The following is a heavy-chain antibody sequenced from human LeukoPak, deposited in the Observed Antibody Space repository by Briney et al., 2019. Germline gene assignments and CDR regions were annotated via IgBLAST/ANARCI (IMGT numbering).Heavy chain of an antibody. CDR2: ISGSGGST. J-gene: IGHJ5*02. CDR1: GFTFSSYA. D-gene: IGHD1-26*01. V-gene: IGHV3-23*01. CDR3: AKGPVRYSGSYSWFDP. Sequence: PGGSLRLSCAASGFTFSSYAMSWVRQAPGKGLEWVSAISGSGGSTYYADSVKGRFTISRDNSKNTLYLQMNSLRAEDTAVYYCAKGPVRYSGSYSWFDPWGQGTLVTVSS.